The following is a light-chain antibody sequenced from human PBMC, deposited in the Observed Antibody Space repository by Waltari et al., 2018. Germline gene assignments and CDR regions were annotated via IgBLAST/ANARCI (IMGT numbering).Light chain of an antibody. CDR3: VQGTHWVT. CDR2: DIT. V-gene: IGKV2-30*01. CDR1: QSLLYSDGNTF. Sequence: DVVLTQSPLFLAVTPGQSVSISCKSSQSLLYSDGNTFLTWFHQRPAQSPRRLIYDITSRASGVPARFSGSGSGTNFTLNIAGVEADDAGVYFCVQGTHWVTFGGGT. J-gene: IGKJ4*01.